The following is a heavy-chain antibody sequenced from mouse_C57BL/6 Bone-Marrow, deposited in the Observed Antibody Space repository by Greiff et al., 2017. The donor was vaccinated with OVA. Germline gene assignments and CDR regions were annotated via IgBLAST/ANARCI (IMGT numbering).Heavy chain of an antibody. CDR3: ARIITWLRRRGYAMDY. Sequence: QVQLKQSGAELVKPGASVKLSCKASGYTFTSYWMQWVKQRPGQGLEWIGEIDPSDSYTNYNQKFKGKATLTVDKSSSTAYMQLSSLTSEDSAVYYWARIITWLRRRGYAMDYWGQGTSVTVSS. CDR1: GYTFTSYW. J-gene: IGHJ4*01. V-gene: IGHV1-50*01. D-gene: IGHD2-2*01. CDR2: IDPSDSYT.